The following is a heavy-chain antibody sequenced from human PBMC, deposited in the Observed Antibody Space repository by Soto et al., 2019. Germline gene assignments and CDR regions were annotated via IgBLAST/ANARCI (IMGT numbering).Heavy chain of an antibody. J-gene: IGHJ4*02. Sequence: ASVKVSCKVSGYTLTELSMHWVRQAPGKGLEWMGGFDPEDGETIYAQKFQGRVTMTEDTSTDTAYMELSSLRSEDTAVYYCATINAQSTIFGVVIDYFDYWGQRTLVTVSS. CDR3: ATINAQSTIFGVVIDYFDY. CDR1: GYTLTELS. CDR2: FDPEDGET. D-gene: IGHD3-3*01. V-gene: IGHV1-24*01.